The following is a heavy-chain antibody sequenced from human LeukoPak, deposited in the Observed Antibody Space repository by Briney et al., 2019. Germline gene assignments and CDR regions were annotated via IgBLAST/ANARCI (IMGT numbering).Heavy chain of an antibody. CDR2: IYYSGST. CDR1: GGSINSYY. J-gene: IGHJ2*01. V-gene: IGHV4-59*01. D-gene: IGHD6-13*01. Sequence: SETLSLTCTVSGGSINSYYWSWIRQPPGKGLEWIGYIYYSGSTNYNPSLKSRVTTSVDTSKNQISLKVSSVTAADTAVYYCARVNYSRSYDYWYFDLWGRGTLVTVSS. CDR3: ARVNYSRSYDYWYFDL.